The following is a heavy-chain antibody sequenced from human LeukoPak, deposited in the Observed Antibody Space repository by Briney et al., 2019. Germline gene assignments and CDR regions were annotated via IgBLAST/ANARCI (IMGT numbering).Heavy chain of an antibody. CDR3: ARRETNTQWCFDY. D-gene: IGHD2-15*01. Sequence: GASVKVSCKASGYTFTGYHMHWVRQAPGQGLEWVGWVNPNNGDTNYAQKFQGRVTMSRDTSISTAYMELNSLRSDDTAVYYCARRETNTQWCFDYWGQGTLVTVSS. J-gene: IGHJ4*02. CDR2: VNPNNGDT. CDR1: GYTFTGYH. V-gene: IGHV1-2*02.